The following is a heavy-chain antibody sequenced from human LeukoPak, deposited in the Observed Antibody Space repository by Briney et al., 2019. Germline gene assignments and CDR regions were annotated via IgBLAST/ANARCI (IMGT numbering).Heavy chain of an antibody. CDR2: ISSSSSYI. J-gene: IGHJ4*02. CDR1: GFTFSSYS. V-gene: IGHV3-21*01. CDR3: ARDLSHIAVVTAIFDY. Sequence: GGSLRLSCAASGFTFSSYSMNWVRQAPGKGLECVSSISSSSSYIYYADSVEGRFTISRDNAKNSLYLQMNSLRAEDTAVYYCARDLSHIAVVTAIFDYWGQGTLVTVSS. D-gene: IGHD2-21*02.